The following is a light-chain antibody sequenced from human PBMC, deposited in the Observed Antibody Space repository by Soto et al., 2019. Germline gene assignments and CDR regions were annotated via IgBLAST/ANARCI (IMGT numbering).Light chain of an antibody. CDR1: QSLLYSSNNKNY. V-gene: IGKV4-1*01. J-gene: IGKJ1*01. Sequence: DIVLTQSPDSLAVSLGERATINCKSSQSLLYSSNNKNYLAWYQQKAGQPPKLLISWASTRESGVPDRFSGSGSATDFPLAISSLQAEDVAVYYCQEYYGTLPTFGQGTKVEIK. CDR3: QEYYGTLPT. CDR2: WAS.